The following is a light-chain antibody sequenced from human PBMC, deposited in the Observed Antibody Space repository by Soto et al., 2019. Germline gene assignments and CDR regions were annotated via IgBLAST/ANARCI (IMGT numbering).Light chain of an antibody. CDR1: QSVSSAY. Sequence: EIVLTQSPGTLSLSPGERATLSCRASQSVSSAYLAWYQQKPGQAPRLLISVASSRATGIPDRFSGSGSGTDFSLTISGLGPEDFAVYYCQQYGGSVPITFGQGTRLDIK. J-gene: IGKJ5*01. CDR3: QQYGGSVPIT. V-gene: IGKV3-20*01. CDR2: VAS.